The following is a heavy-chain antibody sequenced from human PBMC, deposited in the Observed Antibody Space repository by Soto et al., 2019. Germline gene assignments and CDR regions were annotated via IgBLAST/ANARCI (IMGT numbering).Heavy chain of an antibody. CDR2: ISGSGGST. J-gene: IGHJ6*02. D-gene: IGHD3-16*02. CDR3: AKGNYDYVWGSYRQNYGMDV. Sequence: GGSLRLSCAASGFTFSSYAMSWVRQAPGKGLEWVSAISGSGGSTYYADSVKGRFTISRDNSKNTLYLQMNSLRAEDTAVYYCAKGNYDYVWGSYRQNYGMDVWGQGTTVTVSS. CDR1: GFTFSSYA. V-gene: IGHV3-23*01.